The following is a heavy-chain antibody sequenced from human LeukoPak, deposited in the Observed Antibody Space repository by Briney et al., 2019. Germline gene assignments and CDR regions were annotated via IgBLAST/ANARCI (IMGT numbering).Heavy chain of an antibody. CDR2: ISSSSSYI. CDR3: AGSYGYSSGY. D-gene: IGHD6-19*01. CDR1: GWTFSSYS. Sequence: SGGTLSLTCAASGWTFSSYSMNWVRQAPGKGLEWVSSISSSSSYIYYADSVKGRFTISRDNAKNSLYLQTNSLRAEDTAVYYCAGSYGYSSGYWGQGTLVTVSS. V-gene: IGHV3-21*01. J-gene: IGHJ4*02.